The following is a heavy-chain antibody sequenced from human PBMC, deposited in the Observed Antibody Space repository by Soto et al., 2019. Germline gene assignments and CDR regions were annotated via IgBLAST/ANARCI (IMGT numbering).Heavy chain of an antibody. D-gene: IGHD3-9*01. Sequence: VGSLRLSCAASGFTFSSYGMHWVRQAPGKGLEWVAVIWYDGSNKYYADSVKGRFTISRDNSKNTLYLQMNSLRAEDTAVYYCARGNHYDILTGYYGYYGMDVWGQGTTVTVSS. J-gene: IGHJ6*02. CDR1: GFTFSSYG. CDR2: IWYDGSNK. V-gene: IGHV3-33*01. CDR3: ARGNHYDILTGYYGYYGMDV.